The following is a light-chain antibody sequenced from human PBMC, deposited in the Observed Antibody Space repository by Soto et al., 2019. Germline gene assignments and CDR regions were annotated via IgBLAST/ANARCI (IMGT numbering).Light chain of an antibody. CDR2: EVS. Sequence: QSALTQPPSVSGSPGQSVTISCTGTRSDVGSYNRVSWYQQPPGTAPKLMIYEVSNRPSGVPDRFSGAKSNNTSSLTSSGFQAECEADYYCSSYTSSSTVVFGGGTQLTVL. J-gene: IGLJ2*01. CDR3: SSYTSSSTVV. CDR1: RSDVGSYNR. V-gene: IGLV2-18*02.